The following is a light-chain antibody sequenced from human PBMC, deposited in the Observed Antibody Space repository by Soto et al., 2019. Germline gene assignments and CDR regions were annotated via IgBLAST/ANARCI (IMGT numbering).Light chain of an antibody. CDR3: QPYGTSPRRP. V-gene: IGKV3-20*01. Sequence: EIALTQSPGTLSLSPGERATLSCRASQSVSSRYLAWYQQKPGRAPRLLIFGASSRATGIPDRFSGSGSGTDFTLTISRLEPEDSAVYYCQPYGTSPRRPFGQGTKVDIK. CDR1: QSVSSRY. J-gene: IGKJ1*01. CDR2: GAS.